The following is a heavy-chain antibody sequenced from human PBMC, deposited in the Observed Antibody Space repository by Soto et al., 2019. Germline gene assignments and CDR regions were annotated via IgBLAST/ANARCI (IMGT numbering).Heavy chain of an antibody. CDR2: IDDRGSGT. CDR1: GFTFSSYW. D-gene: IGHD2-2*01. V-gene: IGHV3-74*01. CDR3: ARDCRFLPAPDLDDVDV. J-gene: IGHJ6*04. Sequence: EVQLVESGGGLVQPGGSLRLSCAASGFTFSSYWMHWVRQTPGKGLGWVSRIDDRGSGTNYADSVKGRFTISRDNAKNTLYLQMNSLRVEDTAVYYCARDCRFLPAPDLDDVDVWGKGTAVTVSS.